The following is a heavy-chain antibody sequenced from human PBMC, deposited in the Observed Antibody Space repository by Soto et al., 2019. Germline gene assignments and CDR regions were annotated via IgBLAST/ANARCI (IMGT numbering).Heavy chain of an antibody. J-gene: IGHJ4*02. CDR2: INHSGSG. V-gene: IGHV4-34*01. CDR3: ARVVRGWHPHFDS. CDR1: GGPFNGYY. D-gene: IGHD2-21*01. Sequence: SETLSLTCAAYGGPFNGYYWSWIRQPPGKGLEWIGEINHSGSGNYNPSLKSRATISLDTSKNQFPLKLDSVTAADTAVYYCARVVRGWHPHFDSWGQGTLVTVSS.